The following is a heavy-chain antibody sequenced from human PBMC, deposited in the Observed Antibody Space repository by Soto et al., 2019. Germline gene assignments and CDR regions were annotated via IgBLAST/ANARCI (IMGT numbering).Heavy chain of an antibody. CDR2: IYYSGST. CDR3: ARVDTSVGATCVSY. V-gene: IGHV4-31*03. D-gene: IGHD1-26*01. J-gene: IGHJ4*02. Sequence: QVQLQESGPGLVKPSQTLSLTCTVSGGSISSGGYYWSWIRQHPGKGLEWIGYIYYSGSTYYNPSLKSRVTIXVXTXXNQFSLKLSSVTAADTAVYYCARVDTSVGATCVSYWGQGTLVTVSS. CDR1: GGSISSGGYY.